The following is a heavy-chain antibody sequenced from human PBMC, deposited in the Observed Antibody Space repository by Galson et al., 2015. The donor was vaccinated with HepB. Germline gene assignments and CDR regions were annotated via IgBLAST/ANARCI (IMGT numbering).Heavy chain of an antibody. J-gene: IGHJ4*02. CDR1: GFTFSDYY. D-gene: IGHD3-3*01. Sequence: SLRLSCAASGFTFSDYYMSWIRQAPGKGLEWVSYISSSGSTIYYADSVKGRFTISRDNAKNSLYLQMNSLRAEDTAVYYCARDRLRLRFLEWNHLKGPFDYWGQGTLVTVSS. CDR2: ISSSGSTI. V-gene: IGHV3-11*01. CDR3: ARDRLRLRFLEWNHLKGPFDY.